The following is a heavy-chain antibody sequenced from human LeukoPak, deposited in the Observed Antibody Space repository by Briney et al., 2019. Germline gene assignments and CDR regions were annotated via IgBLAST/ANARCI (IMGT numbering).Heavy chain of an antibody. J-gene: IGHJ4*02. CDR3: ARGWAHDLAVAGLPFDY. Sequence: KPSETLSLTCTVSGGSISSYYWSWIRQPPGKGLEWIGYIYYSGSTNYNPSLKSRVTISVDTSKNQFSLKLSSVTAADTAVYYCARGWAHDLAVAGLPFDYWGQGTLDTVSS. V-gene: IGHV4-59*01. D-gene: IGHD6-19*01. CDR1: GGSISSYY. CDR2: IYYSGST.